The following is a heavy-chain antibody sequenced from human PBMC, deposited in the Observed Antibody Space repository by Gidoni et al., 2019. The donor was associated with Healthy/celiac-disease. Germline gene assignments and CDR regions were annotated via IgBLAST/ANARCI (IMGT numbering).Heavy chain of an antibody. Sequence: EVQLVESGGGLVQPGGSLRLSCAASGFTFSSYAMSWVRQAPGKGREWVSAISGSGGSTYYADSVKGRFTSSRDNSKNTLYLQMNSLRAEDTAVYYCAKNNLRGPLGLPWGQGTLVTVSS. CDR3: AKNNLRGPLGLP. V-gene: IGHV3-23*04. CDR1: GFTFSSYA. D-gene: IGHD4-17*01. J-gene: IGHJ4*02. CDR2: ISGSGGST.